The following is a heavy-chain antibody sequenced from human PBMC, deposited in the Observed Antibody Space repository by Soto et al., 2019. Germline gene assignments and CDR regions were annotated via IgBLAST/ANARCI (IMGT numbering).Heavy chain of an antibody. J-gene: IGHJ3*02. D-gene: IGHD6-13*01. CDR3: ARHTPAAAGFDAFDI. Sequence: SETLSLTCTVSGGSISSYYWSWIRQPPGKGLEWIGYIYYSGSTNYNPSLKSRVTISVDTSKNQFSLKLSSVTAADTAVYYCARHTPAAAGFDAFDIWGQGTMVTVSS. CDR1: GGSISSYY. CDR2: IYYSGST. V-gene: IGHV4-59*08.